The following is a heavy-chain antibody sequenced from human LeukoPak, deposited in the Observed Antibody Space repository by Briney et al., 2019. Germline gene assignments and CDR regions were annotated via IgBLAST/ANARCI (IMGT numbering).Heavy chain of an antibody. V-gene: IGHV1-46*01. D-gene: IGHD6-19*01. J-gene: IGHJ4*02. CDR3: ARFAVHRRLTVAGQFGLDY. Sequence: GASVKVSCKASGYIFTSCNMYWVRQAPGQGLEWMGIINSSGGSTNYAQKFQGRVTMTRDTSTSTVYMELSSLRSEDTAVYYCARFAVHRRLTVAGQFGLDYWGQGTLVTVSS. CDR2: INSSGGST. CDR1: GYIFTSCN.